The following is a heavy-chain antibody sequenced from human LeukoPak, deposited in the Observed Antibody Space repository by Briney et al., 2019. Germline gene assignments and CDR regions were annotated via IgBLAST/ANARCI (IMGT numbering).Heavy chain of an antibody. CDR3: ARDYYDSSGYYPDAFDI. Sequence: QDGSEKYYVDSVKGRFTISRDSAKNSLYLQMNSLRAEDTAVYYCARDYYDSSGYYPDAFDIWGQGTMVTVSS. V-gene: IGHV3-7*01. CDR2: QDGSEK. D-gene: IGHD3-22*01. J-gene: IGHJ3*02.